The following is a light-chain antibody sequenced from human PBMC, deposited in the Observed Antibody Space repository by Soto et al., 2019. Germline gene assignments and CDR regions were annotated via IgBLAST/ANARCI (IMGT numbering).Light chain of an antibody. J-gene: IGKJ4*01. V-gene: IGKV1-12*01. CDR1: HGINSW. CDR2: AAS. CDR3: QQANSFPLT. Sequence: DIQMTQSPSSVSASVGARATIACRTSHGINSWLAWYQQTPGKAPKLLIYAASSFQSGVPSRFSVSGSGTDFNLTISSLQPVDLAPDYCQQANSFPLTVGRGNKVYIK.